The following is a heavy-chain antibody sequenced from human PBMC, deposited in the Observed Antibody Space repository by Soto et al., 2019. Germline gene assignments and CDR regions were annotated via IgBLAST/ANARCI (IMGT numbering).Heavy chain of an antibody. V-gene: IGHV4-39*01. Sequence: SETLSLTCTVSGGSISSSSYYWGWIRQPPGKGLEWIGSIYYSGSTYYNPSLKSRVTISVDTSKNQFSLKLSSVTAADTAVYYCARQHRTHYGDYDYWGQGTLVTVSS. J-gene: IGHJ4*02. CDR3: ARQHRTHYGDYDY. D-gene: IGHD4-17*01. CDR1: GGSISSSSYY. CDR2: IYYSGST.